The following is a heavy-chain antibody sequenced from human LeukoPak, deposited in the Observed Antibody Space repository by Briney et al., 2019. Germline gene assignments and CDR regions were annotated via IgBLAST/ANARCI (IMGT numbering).Heavy chain of an antibody. CDR1: EYTFTNYY. CDR2: INPSGGGT. Sequence: ASVKVSCKASEYTFTNYYMHWVRQAPGQGLEWMGIINPSGGGTSYAQKFQGRVTMTRDTSTSTVYMELSSLRSEDTAVYYCARADSSGWIDYWGQGTLVTVSS. J-gene: IGHJ4*02. D-gene: IGHD6-19*01. CDR3: ARADSSGWIDY. V-gene: IGHV1-46*01.